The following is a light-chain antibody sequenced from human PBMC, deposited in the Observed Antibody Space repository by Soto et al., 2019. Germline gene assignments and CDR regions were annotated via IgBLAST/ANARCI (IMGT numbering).Light chain of an antibody. J-gene: IGKJ1*01. CDR1: QSLSSSY. V-gene: IGKV3-20*01. Sequence: EIVLTQSPGTLSLSPGERATLSCRARQSLSSSYLAWYQQKPGQAPRLLIYGTSIRATGIPDRFSGSGSGTDFTLTITRLEPEDFAVYYCQRFGTSPPWTFGQGTKVDNK. CDR2: GTS. CDR3: QRFGTSPPWT.